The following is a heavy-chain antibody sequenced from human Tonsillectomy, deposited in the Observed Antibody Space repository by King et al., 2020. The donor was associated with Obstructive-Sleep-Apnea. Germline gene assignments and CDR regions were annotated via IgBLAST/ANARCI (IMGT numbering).Heavy chain of an antibody. J-gene: IGHJ6*02. D-gene: IGHD5-12*01. CDR3: ARGVATPTNGLDV. CDR1: GFIFSNYD. V-gene: IGHV3-13*04. Sequence: VQLVESGGGLVQPGGSLRLSCAASGFIFSNYDMLCVRQVKGKGLQLVSRIGTACDTSYPGSVKGRFTISRENSKNSLYLQMNSLGDGDTAVYYCARGVATPTNGLDVWGQGTTVTVSS. CDR2: IGTACDT.